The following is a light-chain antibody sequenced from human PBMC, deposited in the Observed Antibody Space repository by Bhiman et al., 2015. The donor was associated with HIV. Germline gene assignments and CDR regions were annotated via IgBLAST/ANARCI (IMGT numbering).Light chain of an antibody. CDR3: QSYDSSLSRSV. CDR1: SSDVGAFTR. Sequence: QSALTQPPSVSGSPGQSVTISCTGTSSDVGAFTRVSWYQQSPGTAPKLIIQEISNRPSGVPGRFSGSKSGTSASLAITGLQAEDEADYYCQSYDSSLSRSVFGGGTKLTVL. J-gene: IGLJ2*01. V-gene: IGLV2-18*02. CDR2: EIS.